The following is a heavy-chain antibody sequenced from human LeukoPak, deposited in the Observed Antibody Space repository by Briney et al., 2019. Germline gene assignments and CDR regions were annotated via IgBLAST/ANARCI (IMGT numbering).Heavy chain of an antibody. CDR3: ARADSSGYYYVN. Sequence: KPSEPLSLTCTVSGVSISSGGYYWSWIRQHPGKGLEWIGYIYCSGSTYYNPCFESKITISVDTSKNQFSLKLSSVTAADTAVYYWARADSSGYYYVNWGQGTLVTVSS. J-gene: IGHJ4*02. V-gene: IGHV4-31*01. CDR2: IYCSGST. CDR1: GVSISSGGYY. D-gene: IGHD3-22*01.